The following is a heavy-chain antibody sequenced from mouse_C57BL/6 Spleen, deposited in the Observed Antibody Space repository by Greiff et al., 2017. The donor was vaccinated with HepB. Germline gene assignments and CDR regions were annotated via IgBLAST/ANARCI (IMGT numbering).Heavy chain of an antibody. CDR1: GFTFSDYG. J-gene: IGHJ1*03. CDR2: ISTLAYSI. D-gene: IGHD1-1*01. V-gene: IGHV5-15*01. CDR3: ARKGDYYGSSYCYFDD. Sequence: EVKLMESGGGLVQPGASLKLSCAASGFTFSDYGMAWVRQAPRKGREWVAFISTLAYSINYADTLTGRYTISIENAKNTMYLEMSRLRSEDTAMYYCARKGDYYGSSYCYFDDWGKGTTVTVSS.